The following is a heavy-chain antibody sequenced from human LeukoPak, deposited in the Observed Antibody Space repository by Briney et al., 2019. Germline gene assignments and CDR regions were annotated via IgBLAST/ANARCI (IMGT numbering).Heavy chain of an antibody. CDR3: ARDHVWESDAFDI. CDR1: GGSLSSYY. J-gene: IGHJ3*02. CDR2: IYTSGST. D-gene: IGHD1-26*01. V-gene: IGHV4-4*07. Sequence: PSETLSLTCTVSGGSLSSYYWSWIRQPAGKGLEWIGRIYTSGSTNYNPSLKSRVTMSVDTCKNQFSLKLSSVTAADTAVYYCARDHVWESDAFDIWGQGTMVTVSS.